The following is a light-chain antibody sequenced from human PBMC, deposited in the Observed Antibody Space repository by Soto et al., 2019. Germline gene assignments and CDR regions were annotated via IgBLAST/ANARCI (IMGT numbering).Light chain of an antibody. V-gene: IGLV1-40*01. CDR1: SSNIGAAYD. J-gene: IGLJ1*01. CDR3: QSYDSSLSQNV. CDR2: GNI. Sequence: QSVLTQPPSVSGAPGQRVTISCTGSSSNIGAAYDVHWYQHLPGTAPKLLIYGNINRPSGVPDRFSGSKSGTSASLAITGLQAEDEADYYCQSYDSSLSQNVFGTGTKLTVL.